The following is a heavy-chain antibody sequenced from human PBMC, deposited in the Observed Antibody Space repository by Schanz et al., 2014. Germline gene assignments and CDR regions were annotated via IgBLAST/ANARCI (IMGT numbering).Heavy chain of an antibody. CDR2: IFTGGSS. CDR3: ARVSRGGVFDF. Sequence: QVQLQESGPALVKPSETLSLTCTVSGGSISSEYWSWIRQPAGQGLEWVGRIFTGGSSDYNRSFKIRITMSKDTSKKYLSLNLNPVTAADTAFYFCARVSRGGVFDFWGPGILVTVSS. D-gene: IGHD3-3*01. J-gene: IGHJ4*02. V-gene: IGHV4-4*07. CDR1: GGSISSEY.